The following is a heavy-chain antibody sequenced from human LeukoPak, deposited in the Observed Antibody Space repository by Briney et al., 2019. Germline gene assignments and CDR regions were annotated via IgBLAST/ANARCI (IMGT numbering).Heavy chain of an antibody. Sequence: PSETLSLTCTVSGGSISSSSYYWGWIRQPPGKGLEWIGSIYYSGSTYYNPSLKSRVTISVDTSKNQFSLKLSSVTAADTAVYYCARVRMGVVAYYAFDIWGQGTMVTVSS. CDR1: GGSISSSSYY. CDR2: IYYSGST. CDR3: ARVRMGVVAYYAFDI. J-gene: IGHJ3*02. D-gene: IGHD2-15*01. V-gene: IGHV4-39*07.